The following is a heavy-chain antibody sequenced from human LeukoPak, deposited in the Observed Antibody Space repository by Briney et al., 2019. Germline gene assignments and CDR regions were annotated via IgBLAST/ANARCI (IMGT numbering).Heavy chain of an antibody. CDR2: ITGSGGST. CDR1: GFTFSSYA. D-gene: IGHD3-3*01. J-gene: IGHJ4*02. Sequence: PGGSLRLSCAASGFTFSSYAMSWVRQAPGKGLEWVSAITGSGGSTYYADSVKGRFAISRDNSKTTMYLQLKSLRAEDTAVYYCAKDRDYDFWSGYYYWGQGTLVTVPS. CDR3: AKDRDYDFWSGYYY. V-gene: IGHV3-23*01.